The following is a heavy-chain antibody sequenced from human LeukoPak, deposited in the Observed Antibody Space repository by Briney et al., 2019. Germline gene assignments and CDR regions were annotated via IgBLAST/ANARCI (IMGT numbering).Heavy chain of an antibody. CDR1: GGTFSSYA. CDR3: ASRGYSGYDFLDYYYGMDV. J-gene: IGHJ6*04. D-gene: IGHD5-12*01. Sequence: GASVKVSCKASGGTFSSYAISWVRQAPGQGLEGMGGIIPIFGTANYAQKFQGRVTITADESTSTAYMELSSLRSEDTAVYYCASRGYSGYDFLDYYYGMDVWGKGTTVTVSS. CDR2: IIPIFGTA. V-gene: IGHV1-69*13.